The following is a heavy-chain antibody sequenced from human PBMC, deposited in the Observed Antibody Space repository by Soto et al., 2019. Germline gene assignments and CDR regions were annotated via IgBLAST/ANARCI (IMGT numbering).Heavy chain of an antibody. D-gene: IGHD4-17*01. V-gene: IGHV1-69*02. CDR2: IIPILGIA. CDR3: ARVKDYLGFDY. CDR1: GGTFSSYT. J-gene: IGHJ4*02. Sequence: QVQLVQSGAEVKKPGSSVKVSCKASGGTFSSYTISWVRQAPGQGLEWMGRIIPILGIANYAQKFQGRVTITADKSTSTAYMELSSLRSEDTAVYYCARVKDYLGFDYWGQGTLVTVSS.